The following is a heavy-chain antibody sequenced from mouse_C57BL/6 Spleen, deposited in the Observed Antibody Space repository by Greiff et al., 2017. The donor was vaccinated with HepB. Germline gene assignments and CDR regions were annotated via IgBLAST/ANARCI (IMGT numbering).Heavy chain of an antibody. V-gene: IGHV1-85*01. Sequence: LVESGPELVKPGASVKLSCKASGYTFTSYDINWVKQRPGQGLEWIGWIYPRDGSTKYNEKFKGKATLTVDTSSSTAYMELHSLTSEDSAVYFCSRDSNYGYFDYWGQGTTLTVSS. D-gene: IGHD2-5*01. CDR1: GYTFTSYD. CDR3: SRDSNYGYFDY. CDR2: IYPRDGST. J-gene: IGHJ2*01.